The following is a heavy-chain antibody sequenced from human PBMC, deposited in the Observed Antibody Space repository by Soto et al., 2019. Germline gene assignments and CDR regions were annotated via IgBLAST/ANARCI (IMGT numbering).Heavy chain of an antibody. V-gene: IGHV4-31*03. D-gene: IGHD1-26*01. CDR1: GGSLTSEGYY. J-gene: IGHJ4*02. CDR2: IYYSGSI. CDR3: ARSRLWEQHFDS. Sequence: SETLSLTCSVSGGSLTSEGYYWSWFRQLPGKGLEWIGYIYYSGSIFYNPFLKSRASISAHSSKRQFSLQLSSVTAADTAVYYCARSRLWEQHFDSWGQGTPVTVSS.